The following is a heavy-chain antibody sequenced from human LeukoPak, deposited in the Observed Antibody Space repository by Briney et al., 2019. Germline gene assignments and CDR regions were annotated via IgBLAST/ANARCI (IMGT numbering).Heavy chain of an antibody. D-gene: IGHD6-6*01. CDR1: GFTFSSYA. Sequence: GGSLRLSCAASGFTFSSYAMLWVRQAPGKGLEYVSAISSNGGSTYYANSVKGRYTISRDNSKNTLYLQMGSLRAEDMAVYYCARLVYSSSSHYYYYMDVWGKGTTVTVSS. CDR2: ISSNGGST. V-gene: IGHV3-64*01. CDR3: ARLVYSSSSHYYYYMDV. J-gene: IGHJ6*03.